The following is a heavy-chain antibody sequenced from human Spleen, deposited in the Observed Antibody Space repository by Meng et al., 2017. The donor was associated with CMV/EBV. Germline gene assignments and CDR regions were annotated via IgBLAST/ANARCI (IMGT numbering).Heavy chain of an antibody. J-gene: IGHJ5*02. V-gene: IGHV1-18*01. CDR1: TFTNFG. CDR3: ARDRGQCRSVSCLRWFDP. CDR2: ISAYKGNT. D-gene: IGHD2-2*01. Sequence: TFTNFGIAWVRPAPGQGLEWMRWISAYKGNTKYAQNLQGRVTLTTDTSTNTAYMELRGLRSDDTAMYYCARDRGQCRSVSCLRWFDPWGQGTLVTVSS.